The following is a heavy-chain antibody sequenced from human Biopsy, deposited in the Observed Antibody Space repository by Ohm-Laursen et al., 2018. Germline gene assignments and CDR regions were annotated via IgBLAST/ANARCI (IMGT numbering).Heavy chain of an antibody. Sequence: SLRLSCTASRITFSRYWMSWVRQAPGQGLEWLAIIREHGNEEFYVDSVKGRFTISRDNARNSVYLQMNSLRAEDTAIYYCARGNGPSAWGQGTLVTVSS. V-gene: IGHV3-7*04. CDR2: IREHGNEE. J-gene: IGHJ5*02. D-gene: IGHD4-11*01. CDR3: ARGNGPSA. CDR1: RITFSRYW.